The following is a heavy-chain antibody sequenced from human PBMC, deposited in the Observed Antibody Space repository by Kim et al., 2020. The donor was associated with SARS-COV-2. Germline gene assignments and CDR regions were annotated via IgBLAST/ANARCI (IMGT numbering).Heavy chain of an antibody. CDR2: IYYTGRD. CDR3: VRPSAERFQPLND. D-gene: IGHD2-2*01. J-gene: IGHJ4*02. CDR1: GDSMSSYY. Sequence: SETLSLTCIVSGDSMSSYYWSWIRQPPGKGLQWIGNIYYTGRDNYNPSLKSRITISLDTSKNQFSLRLTSVTAADTAVYYCVRPSAERFQPLNDWGLGTLVTVSS. V-gene: IGHV4-59*01.